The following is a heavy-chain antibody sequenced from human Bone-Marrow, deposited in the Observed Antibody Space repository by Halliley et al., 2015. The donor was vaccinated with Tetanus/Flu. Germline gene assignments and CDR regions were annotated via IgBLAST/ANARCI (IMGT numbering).Heavy chain of an antibody. D-gene: IGHD1-26*01. CDR3: AKEQSGRFFNQAFEI. V-gene: IGHV4-4*02. J-gene: IGHJ3*02. CDR1: GGSINSRNW. Sequence: TLSLTCVVSGGSINSRNWRSWVRQAPGKGLEWIGEIYHTGSINSNPSLKGRVTNSLDKSKNQFSLKLTSVTVADAAVYYCAKEQSGRFFNQAFEIWGPGTMVSVSS. CDR2: IYHTGSI.